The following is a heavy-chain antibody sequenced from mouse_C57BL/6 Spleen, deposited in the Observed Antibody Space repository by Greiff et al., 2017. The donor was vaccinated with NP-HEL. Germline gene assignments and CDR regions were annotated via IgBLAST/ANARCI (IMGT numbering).Heavy chain of an antibody. V-gene: IGHV1-43*01. Sequence: EVQLQQSGPELVKPGASVKISCKASGYSFTGYYMHWVKQSSEKSLEWIGEINPSTGGTSYNQKFKGKATLTVDKSSSTAYMQLKSLTSEDSAVYYCARSNYYGSSPYAMDYWGQGTSVTVSS. D-gene: IGHD1-1*01. CDR1: GYSFTGYY. CDR2: INPSTGGT. J-gene: IGHJ4*01. CDR3: ARSNYYGSSPYAMDY.